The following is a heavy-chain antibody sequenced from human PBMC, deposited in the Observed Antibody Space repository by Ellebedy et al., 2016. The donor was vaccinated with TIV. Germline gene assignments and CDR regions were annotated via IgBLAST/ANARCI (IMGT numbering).Heavy chain of an antibody. J-gene: IGHJ4*02. V-gene: IGHV1-18*01. CDR3: ARESRGRYDY. CDR2: ISVHNGNT. CDR1: GYTFSTSH. Sequence: ASVKVSCKASGYTFSTSHISWVRQAPGQGLEWLGWISVHNGNTNYAQKFQGRVTMTSDTSTRTAYMELRSLRSDDTAVYYCARESRGRYDYWGQGTLVTVSS. D-gene: IGHD1-26*01.